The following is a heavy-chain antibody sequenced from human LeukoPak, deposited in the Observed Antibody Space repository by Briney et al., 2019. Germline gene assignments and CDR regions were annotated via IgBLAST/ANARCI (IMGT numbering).Heavy chain of an antibody. D-gene: IGHD2-2*01. Sequence: ASVKVSCKASGYTFTGYYMHWVRQAPGQGLEWMGRINPNSGGTNYAQKFQGRVTMTRDTSISTAYMELSRLRSDDTAVYYCARLGKEYQPQPRNWFDPWGQGTLVTVSS. CDR2: INPNSGGT. V-gene: IGHV1-2*06. CDR1: GYTFTGYY. J-gene: IGHJ5*02. CDR3: ARLGKEYQPQPRNWFDP.